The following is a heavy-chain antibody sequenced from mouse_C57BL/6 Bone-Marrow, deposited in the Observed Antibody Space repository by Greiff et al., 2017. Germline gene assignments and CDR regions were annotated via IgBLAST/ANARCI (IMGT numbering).Heavy chain of an antibody. J-gene: IGHJ3*01. CDR3: ARGITTVVATPDWFAY. CDR1: GFNIKNTY. CDR2: IDPANGNT. Sequence: EVQGVESVAELVRPGASVKLSCTASGFNIKNTYMHWVKQRPEQGLEWIGRIDPANGNTKYAPKFQGKATITADTSSNTAYLQLSSLTSEDTAIXYCARGITTVVATPDWFAYWGQGTLVTVSA. V-gene: IGHV14-3*01. D-gene: IGHD1-1*01.